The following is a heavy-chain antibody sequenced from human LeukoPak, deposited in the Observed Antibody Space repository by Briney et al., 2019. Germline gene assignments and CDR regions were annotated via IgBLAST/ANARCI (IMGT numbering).Heavy chain of an antibody. J-gene: IGHJ3*02. D-gene: IGHD2-21*01. V-gene: IGHV3-30*02. CDR1: GFTFSRHG. CDR2: IVYDGSNK. CDR3: AKDVARGGVFDI. Sequence: GGSLRLSCAASGFTFSRHGMHWVRQAPGKGLEWVAFIVYDGSNKYSADSVKGRFTISRDNSKNTLYLQMNSLRAEDTAVYYCAKDVARGGVFDIWGQGTMVTVPS.